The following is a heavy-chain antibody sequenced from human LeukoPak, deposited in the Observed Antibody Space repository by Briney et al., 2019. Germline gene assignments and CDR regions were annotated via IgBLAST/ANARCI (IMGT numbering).Heavy chain of an antibody. CDR3: ARVDIVGAITVFDY. D-gene: IGHD1-26*01. CDR1: GGSITSYY. Sequence: SETLSLTCTVSGGSITSYYWSWIRQPPGKGLEWIGYIYYSRSTSYNPSLKSRVSISVDTSKMQVSLKVTSVTAADTAVYYCARVDIVGAITVFDYWGQGTLVSVSS. J-gene: IGHJ4*02. CDR2: IYYSRST. V-gene: IGHV4-59*01.